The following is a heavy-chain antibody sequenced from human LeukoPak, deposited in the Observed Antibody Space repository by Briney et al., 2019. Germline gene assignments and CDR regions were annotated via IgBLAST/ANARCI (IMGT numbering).Heavy chain of an antibody. Sequence: VESGGGLVKPGGSLRLSCAASGFTFSSYSMNWVRQAPGKGLEWVSSISSSSSYIYYADSVKGRFTISRDNAKNSLYLQMNSLRAEDTAVYYCARAELYFYDSSGGSFDIWGQGTMVTVSS. J-gene: IGHJ3*02. V-gene: IGHV3-21*01. CDR3: ARAELYFYDSSGGSFDI. CDR1: GFTFSSYS. D-gene: IGHD3-22*01. CDR2: ISSSSSYI.